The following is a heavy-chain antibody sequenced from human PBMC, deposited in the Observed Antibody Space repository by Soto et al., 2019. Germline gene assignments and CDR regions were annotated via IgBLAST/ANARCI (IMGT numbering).Heavy chain of an antibody. Sequence: RSLTCTVSGDSISTYGYNWNWIRQHPEKGLEWIGCIYFSGSADYNPSPKSRVTISVDTSTNHFSLNLKSVTPPATTGYDCVRGEARPADEWFDPWGQGTLVTVSS. CDR2: IYFSGSA. CDR3: VRGEARPADEWFDP. J-gene: IGHJ5*02. D-gene: IGHD2-2*01. CDR1: GDSISTYGYN. V-gene: IGHV4-31*03.